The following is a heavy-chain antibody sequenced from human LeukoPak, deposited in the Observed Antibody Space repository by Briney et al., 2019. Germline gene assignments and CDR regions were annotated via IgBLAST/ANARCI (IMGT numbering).Heavy chain of an antibody. CDR2: IYYSGST. CDR1: GGSISTYY. CDR3: ARRGDVVYDYFDY. V-gene: IGHV4-59*01. J-gene: IGHJ4*02. D-gene: IGHD2-2*01. Sequence: SETLSLTCTVSGGSISTYYWTWIRQPPGKGLEWIGYIYYSGSTNYNPSLKSRVTISVDTSKNQFSLKLSSVTAADTAVYYCARRGDVVYDYFDYWGQGTLVTVSS.